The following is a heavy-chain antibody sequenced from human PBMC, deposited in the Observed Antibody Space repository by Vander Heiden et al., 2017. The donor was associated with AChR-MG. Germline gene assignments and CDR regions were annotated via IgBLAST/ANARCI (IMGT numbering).Heavy chain of an antibody. CDR2: IYQSGST. CDR3: ARAGLSGYHEYDMDV. V-gene: IGHV4-30-2*01. D-gene: IGHD1-26*01. J-gene: IGHJ6*03. Sequence: QLQLQESGSGLVQPSQTLSPTCAVSGASISSGGYSWSWIRQPPGKGLEWIGYIYQSGSTYYNPSLKSLVTISVDRSKNQFSLKLSSVTAADTAVYYCARAGLSGYHEYDMDVWGKGTTVTVSS. CDR1: GASISSGGYS.